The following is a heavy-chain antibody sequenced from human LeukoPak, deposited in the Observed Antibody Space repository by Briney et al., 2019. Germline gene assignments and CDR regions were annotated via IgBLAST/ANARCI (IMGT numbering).Heavy chain of an antibody. CDR2: IRGSGYYA. J-gene: IGHJ4*02. V-gene: IGHV3-23*01. Sequence: GGSLRLSCTASGFTLSNSDMNWVRQAPGKGLEWVSSIRGSGYYAEYTDSVKGRFTISRDNSKNTLYLQMNSLRAEDTAVYYCAKSISWPSGSGPDYWGQGTLVTVSS. CDR1: GFTLSNSD. CDR3: AKSISWPSGSGPDY. D-gene: IGHD3-10*01.